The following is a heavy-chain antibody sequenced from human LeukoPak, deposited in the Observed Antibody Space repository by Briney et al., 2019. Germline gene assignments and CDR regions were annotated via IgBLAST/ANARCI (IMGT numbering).Heavy chain of an antibody. Sequence: GGSLRLSCAASGFTFSSYAMQWVRQAPGKGLEWVAVISYDGSNKYYADSVKGRFTISRDNSKNTLYLQMNSLRAEDTAVYYCARDMYSSGWQFDYWGQGTLVTVSS. V-gene: IGHV3-30-3*01. J-gene: IGHJ4*02. CDR3: ARDMYSSGWQFDY. CDR2: ISYDGSNK. CDR1: GFTFSSYA. D-gene: IGHD6-19*01.